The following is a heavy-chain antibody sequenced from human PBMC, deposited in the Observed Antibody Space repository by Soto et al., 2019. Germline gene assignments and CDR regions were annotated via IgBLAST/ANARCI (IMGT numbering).Heavy chain of an antibody. D-gene: IGHD3-22*01. J-gene: IGHJ4*02. CDR3: ARAQRGRCYDSSGSFDY. Sequence: QVQLVQSGAEVKKPGASVKVSCKASGYTFTSYAMHWVRQAPGQRLEWMGWINAGNGNTKYSQKFQGRVTITRDTSASTAYMELSSLRSEDTAVYYCARAQRGRCYDSSGSFDYWGQGTLVTVSS. V-gene: IGHV1-3*01. CDR1: GYTFTSYA. CDR2: INAGNGNT.